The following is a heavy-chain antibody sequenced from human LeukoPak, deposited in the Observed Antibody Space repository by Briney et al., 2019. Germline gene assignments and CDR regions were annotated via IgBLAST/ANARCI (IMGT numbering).Heavy chain of an antibody. CDR1: GGSFSGYY. V-gene: IGHV4-34*01. CDR2: INHSGST. Sequence: SETLSLTCAVYGGSFSGYYWSWIRQPPGRGLEWIGEINHSGSTNYDPSLKSRVTISVDTSKNQFSLKLSSVTAADTAVYYCARRIRYYYGSGSATLGWFDPWGQGTLVTVSS. CDR3: ARRIRYYYGSGSATLGWFDP. D-gene: IGHD3-10*01. J-gene: IGHJ5*02.